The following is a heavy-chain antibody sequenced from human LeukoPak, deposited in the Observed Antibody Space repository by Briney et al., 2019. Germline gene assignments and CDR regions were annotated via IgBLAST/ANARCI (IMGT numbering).Heavy chain of an antibody. Sequence: KPSETLSLTCTVSGGSISSYYWSWIRQPPGKGLEWIGSIYYSGSTYYNPSLKSRVTISVDTSKNQFSLKLSSVTAADTAVYYCARVYYSDSSGYHRTFDYWGQGTLVTVSS. CDR1: GGSISSYY. J-gene: IGHJ4*02. CDR3: ARVYYSDSSGYHRTFDY. CDR2: IYYSGST. V-gene: IGHV4-59*12. D-gene: IGHD3-22*01.